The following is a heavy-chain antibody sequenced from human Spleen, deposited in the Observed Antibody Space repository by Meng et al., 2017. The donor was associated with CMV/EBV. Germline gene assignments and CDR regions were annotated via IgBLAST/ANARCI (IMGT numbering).Heavy chain of an antibody. CDR1: GGSFSTYY. CDR2: INHSGST. J-gene: IGHJ4*02. V-gene: IGHV4-34*01. D-gene: IGHD3-22*01. Sequence: SETLSLTCAVYGGSFSTYYWTWIRQPPGKGLEWIGEINHSGSTNYNPSLKSRVTISVDTSKNQFSLKLSSVTAADTAVYYCARIGRDYYDSSGYYYWGQGTLVTVSS. CDR3: ARIGRDYYDSSGYYY.